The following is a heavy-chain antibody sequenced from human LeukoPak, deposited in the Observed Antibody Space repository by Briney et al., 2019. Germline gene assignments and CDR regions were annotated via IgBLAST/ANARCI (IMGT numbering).Heavy chain of an antibody. V-gene: IGHV4-39*01. D-gene: IGHD1-26*01. Sequence: SETLSLTCTVSGGSISNSNYFWGWIRQPPGKGLEWIGSIYYSGSTYYNPSLKSRVTIFVDTSKNQFYMKLSSVTAADTAVYYCARQSGSYLGDAFDIWGQGTMVTVSS. J-gene: IGHJ3*02. CDR1: GGSISNSNYF. CDR2: IYYSGST. CDR3: ARQSGSYLGDAFDI.